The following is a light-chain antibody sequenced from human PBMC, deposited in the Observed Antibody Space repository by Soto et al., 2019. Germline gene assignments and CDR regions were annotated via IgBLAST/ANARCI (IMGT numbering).Light chain of an antibody. J-gene: IGKJ1*01. Sequence: EIVMTQSPATLSVSPGERATLSYRASQSVSNNLAWYQQKPGQAPRLLIYDASTRATGIPARFSGSGSGTDFTLTISSLQSEDFAVYYCQQYNNWPPWTFGQGTKVEIK. V-gene: IGKV3-15*01. CDR2: DAS. CDR3: QQYNNWPPWT. CDR1: QSVSNN.